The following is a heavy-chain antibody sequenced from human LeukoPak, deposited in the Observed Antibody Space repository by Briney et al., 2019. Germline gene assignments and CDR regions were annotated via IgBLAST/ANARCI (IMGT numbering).Heavy chain of an antibody. Sequence: GGSLRLSCAASGFTFSSYSMNWVRQAPGKGLEWVSSISSSSSYIYYADSAKGRFTISRDNAKNSLYLQMNSLRAEDTAVYYCATKIIAAPDYWGQGTLVTVSS. CDR1: GFTFSSYS. CDR3: ATKIIAAPDY. V-gene: IGHV3-21*01. D-gene: IGHD6-6*01. J-gene: IGHJ4*02. CDR2: ISSSSSYI.